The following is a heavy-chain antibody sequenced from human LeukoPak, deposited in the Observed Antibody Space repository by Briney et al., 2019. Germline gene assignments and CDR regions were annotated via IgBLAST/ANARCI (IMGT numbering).Heavy chain of an antibody. Sequence: PSETLSLTCAVYSVSFSGYYWSWIRQPPGKGLEWIGEINHSGSTNYNPSLKSRVTISVDTSKNQFSLKLSSVTAADTAVYYCARHGAVANPALDYWGQGTLVTVSS. J-gene: IGHJ4*02. V-gene: IGHV4-34*01. CDR2: INHSGST. CDR1: SVSFSGYY. D-gene: IGHD6-19*01. CDR3: ARHGAVANPALDY.